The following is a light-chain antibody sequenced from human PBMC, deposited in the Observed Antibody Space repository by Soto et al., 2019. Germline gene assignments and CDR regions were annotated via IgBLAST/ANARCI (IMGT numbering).Light chain of an antibody. CDR1: QAISSK. J-gene: IGKJ1*01. CDR3: QQYQSYRT. V-gene: IGKV1-5*03. Sequence: DIQMTQSPSTLSASVGDRVTITCRASQAISSKVAWYQQKPGKAPQLLIYKASSLEGGVPSRFSGSGSGTESTLTINRLQPDDFATYYCQQYQSYRTFGQGTKVDIK. CDR2: KAS.